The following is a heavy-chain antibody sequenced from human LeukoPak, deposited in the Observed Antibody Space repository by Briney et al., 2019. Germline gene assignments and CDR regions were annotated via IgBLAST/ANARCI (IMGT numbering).Heavy chain of an antibody. V-gene: IGHV3-30*18. CDR1: GSTFSSYG. CDR2: ISYDGSNK. J-gene: IGHJ4*02. Sequence: PGGSLRLSCAASGSTFSSYGMHWVRQAPGKGLEWVAVISYDGSNKYYADSVKGRFTISRDNSKNTLYLQMNSLRAEDTAVYYCAKDQICGGSCYLFDYWGQGTLVTVSS. D-gene: IGHD2-15*01. CDR3: AKDQICGGSCYLFDY.